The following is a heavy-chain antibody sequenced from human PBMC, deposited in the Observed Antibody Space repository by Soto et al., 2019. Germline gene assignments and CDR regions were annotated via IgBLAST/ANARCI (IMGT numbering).Heavy chain of an antibody. CDR1: GFTFSSYW. Sequence: GGSLRLSCAASGFTFSSYWMSWVRQAPGKGLEWVANIKKDGSNKYYAHSVKGRFTISRDNSKNTLYLQMNSLRAEDTAVYYCAKSLGSSDSFDIWGQGTRVTVSS. D-gene: IGHD3-16*02. CDR3: AKSLGSSDSFDI. J-gene: IGHJ3*02. V-gene: IGHV3-7*01. CDR2: IKKDGSNK.